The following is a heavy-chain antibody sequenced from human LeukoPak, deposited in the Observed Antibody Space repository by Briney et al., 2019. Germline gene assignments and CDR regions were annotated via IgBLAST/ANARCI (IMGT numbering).Heavy chain of an antibody. Sequence: PSETLSLTCAVYGGSFSGYYWSWIRQPPGKGLEWIGEINHSGSTNYNPSLKSRVTISVDTSKNQFSLKLSSVTAADTGVYYCARVGSGGVYYYYMDVWGKGTTVTVSS. CDR1: GGSFSGYY. D-gene: IGHD2-15*01. J-gene: IGHJ6*03. V-gene: IGHV4-34*01. CDR2: INHSGST. CDR3: ARVGSGGVYYYYMDV.